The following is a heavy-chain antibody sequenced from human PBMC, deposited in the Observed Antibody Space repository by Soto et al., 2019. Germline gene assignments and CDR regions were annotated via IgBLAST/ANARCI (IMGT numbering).Heavy chain of an antibody. Sequence: GGSLRLSCAGSGFTVSRHYMTWVRQAAGKGLEWVAFIHPTGEPFYSDSVKGRFAISRDTFKNTLSLQMNSLGVEDTAVYYCTSGLDDAKIHYWGQGTLVTVS. CDR1: GFTVSRHY. D-gene: IGHD1-1*01. CDR3: TSGLDDAKIHY. CDR2: IHPTGEP. J-gene: IGHJ4*02. V-gene: IGHV3-66*01.